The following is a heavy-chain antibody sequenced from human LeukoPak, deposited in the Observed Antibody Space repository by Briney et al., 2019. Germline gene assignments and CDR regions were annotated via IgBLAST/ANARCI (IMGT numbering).Heavy chain of an antibody. CDR3: ARHQRQLLGHSDY. CDR1: GYSFTSYW. D-gene: IGHD5-24*01. J-gene: IGHJ4*02. V-gene: IGHV5-51*01. CDR2: IYPADSDT. Sequence: GESLKISCKGSGYSFTSYWIGWVRQMPGKGLEWMGIIYPADSDTTYSPSFQGQVTISADKSINTAYLHWSSLKASDTAMYYCARHQRQLLGHSDYWGQGTLVTVSS.